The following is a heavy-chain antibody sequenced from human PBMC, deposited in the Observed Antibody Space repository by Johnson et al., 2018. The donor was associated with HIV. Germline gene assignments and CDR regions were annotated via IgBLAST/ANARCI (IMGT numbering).Heavy chain of an antibody. CDR2: ISSSGSTI. CDR3: ARDGIDSSPWDAFDI. CDR1: GFSFSDYY. Sequence: QVQLVESGGGLVKPGGSLRLSCAASGFSFSDYYMNWVRQAPGKGLEWVSYISSSGSTIYYADSVKGRFTISRDNAKNSLYLQIDSLRAEDTSVYYCARDGIDSSPWDAFDIWGQGTLVTVSS. V-gene: IGHV3-11*01. J-gene: IGHJ3*02. D-gene: IGHD6-19*01.